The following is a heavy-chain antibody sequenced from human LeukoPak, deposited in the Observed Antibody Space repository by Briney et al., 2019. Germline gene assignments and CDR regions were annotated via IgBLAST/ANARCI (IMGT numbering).Heavy chain of an antibody. V-gene: IGHV1-2*02. CDR2: INPNSGGT. D-gene: IGHD2-15*01. CDR3: ARYCSGGSCSYFDY. CDR1: GYTFTGYY. J-gene: IGHJ4*02. Sequence: GASVKVSCKASGYTFTGYYMHWVRQAPGQGLEWMGWINPNSGGTNYAQKFQGRVTMTRDTSISTAYMELSRLRSDDTAVYYCARYCSGGSCSYFDYWGQGTLVTVSS.